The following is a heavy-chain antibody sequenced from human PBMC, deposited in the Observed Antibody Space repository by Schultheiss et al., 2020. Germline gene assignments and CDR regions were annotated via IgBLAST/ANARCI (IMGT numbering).Heavy chain of an antibody. CDR3: ARGGHDYVWGSYRYRGGFLDY. V-gene: IGHV4-39*01. J-gene: IGHJ4*02. CDR1: GGSISSSSYY. CDR2: IYYSGST. Sequence: SETLSLTCTVSGGSISSSSYYWGWIRQPPGKGLEWIGSIYYSGSTYYNPSLKSRVTISVDTSKNQFSLKLSSVTAADTAVYYCARGGHDYVWGSYRYRGGFLDYWGQGTLGTV. D-gene: IGHD3-16*02.